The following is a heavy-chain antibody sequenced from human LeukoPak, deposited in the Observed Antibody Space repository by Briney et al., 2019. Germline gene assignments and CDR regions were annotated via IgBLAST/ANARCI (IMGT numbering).Heavy chain of an antibody. D-gene: IGHD2-2*01. Sequence: GGSLRLSCAASGFTFSTYSMNWVRQAPGKGLEWVSSISSRSGYIYYADSMKGRFTISRDNAKNSLYLQMNSLRAEDTAVYYCARSADCSSTSCYAMDVWGKGTTVTVSS. V-gene: IGHV3-21*01. CDR3: ARSADCSSTSCYAMDV. CDR2: ISSRSGYI. J-gene: IGHJ6*04. CDR1: GFTFSTYS.